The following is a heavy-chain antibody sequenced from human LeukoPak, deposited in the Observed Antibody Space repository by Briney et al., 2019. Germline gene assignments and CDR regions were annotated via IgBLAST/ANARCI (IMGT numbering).Heavy chain of an antibody. Sequence: ASVKVSCKTSAYTLSGYYMHWVRQPPGQGLEGMGRISPDSGATHYAQKFQGRVTLTRDTSINTAYMEVSRLTSDDTAVYYCARGKDASGTKAFEIWGQGTMVTVSS. D-gene: IGHD6-13*01. CDR3: ARGKDASGTKAFEI. J-gene: IGHJ3*02. V-gene: IGHV1-2*02. CDR1: AYTLSGYY. CDR2: ISPDSGAT.